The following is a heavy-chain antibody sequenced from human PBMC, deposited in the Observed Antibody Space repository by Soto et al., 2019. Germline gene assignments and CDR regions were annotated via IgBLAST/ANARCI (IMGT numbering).Heavy chain of an antibody. V-gene: IGHV3-30*18. J-gene: IGHJ3*02. CDR3: AKDTYYYSSSGYYIPGDAFDI. CDR2: ISHDGSNT. CDR1: GFTFSAYG. D-gene: IGHD3-22*01. Sequence: GGSLRLSCAASGFTFSAYGIHWVRQAPGKGLEWVAVISHDGSNTNYADSVKGRFTFSRDNSKDTVYLQMNSLRAEDTAVYYCAKDTYYYSSSGYYIPGDAFDIWGQGTMVTVSS.